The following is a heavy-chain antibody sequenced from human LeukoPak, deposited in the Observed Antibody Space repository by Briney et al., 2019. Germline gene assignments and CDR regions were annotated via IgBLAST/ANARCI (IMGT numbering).Heavy chain of an antibody. V-gene: IGHV4-34*01. CDR3: ARDPCSTINCPLRF. CDR2: INHSGRT. Sequence: SETLSLTCAVSGGSLSGSYCTWVRQSPGKGLEWIGEINHSGRTSYNPSLGRRASISVDTSKRQFSLTLTFVTAADMAVYYCARDPCSTINCPLRFWGQGTLVTVSS. D-gene: IGHD2-2*01. J-gene: IGHJ4*02. CDR1: GGSLSGSY.